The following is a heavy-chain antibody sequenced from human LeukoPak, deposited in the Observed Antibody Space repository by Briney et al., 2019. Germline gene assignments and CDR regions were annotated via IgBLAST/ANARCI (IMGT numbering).Heavy chain of an antibody. D-gene: IGHD1-26*01. J-gene: IGHJ5*02. V-gene: IGHV3-21*01. CDR1: GFTFSTYS. CDR3: ARAGAPSGSYYWFDP. Sequence: TGGSLRLSCAASGFTFSTYSMNWVRQAPGKGLEWVSSVSSSSGYTYYADSVKGRFTISRDNAENSLYLQMNSLRAEDTAVYYCARAGAPSGSYYWFDPWGQGTLVTVSS. CDR2: VSSSSGYT.